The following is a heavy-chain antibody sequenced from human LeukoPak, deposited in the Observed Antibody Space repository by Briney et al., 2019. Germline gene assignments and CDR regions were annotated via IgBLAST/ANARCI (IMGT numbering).Heavy chain of an antibody. CDR2: IRYDGSNK. J-gene: IGHJ4*02. D-gene: IGHD2-2*01. CDR3: AKDFVSYCSSTSCPDLYYFDY. Sequence: GGSLRLSCAASGFTFTNYNMNWVRQAPGKGLEWVAFIRYDGSNKYYADSVKGRFTISRDNSKNTLYLQMNSLRAEDTAVYYCAKDFVSYCSSTSCPDLYYFDYWGQGTLVTVSS. V-gene: IGHV3-30*02. CDR1: GFTFTNYN.